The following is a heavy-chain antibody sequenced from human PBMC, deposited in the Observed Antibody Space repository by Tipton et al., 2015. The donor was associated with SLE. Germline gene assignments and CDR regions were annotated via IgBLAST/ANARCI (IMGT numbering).Heavy chain of an antibody. Sequence: TLSLTCTVSGGSISSGDYYWSWIRQPPGKGLEWIGYIYYSGSTYYNPSLKSRVTISVDTSKNQFSLKLSSVTAADTAVYYCARGILWFGELSNFDYWGQGTLVTVSS. CDR2: IYYSGST. CDR1: GGSISSGDYY. CDR3: ARGILWFGELSNFDY. V-gene: IGHV4-30-4*01. J-gene: IGHJ4*02. D-gene: IGHD3-10*01.